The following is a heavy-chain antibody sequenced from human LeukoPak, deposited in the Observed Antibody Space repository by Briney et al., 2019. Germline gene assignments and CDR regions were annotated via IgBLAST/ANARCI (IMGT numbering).Heavy chain of an antibody. CDR3: ARVSKPGWYDYYYMDV. Sequence: GGSLRLSCAASGFTFSDYYMSWIRQAPGKGLEWVSYISSSGSTIYYADSVQGRFTISRDNSQNTLYLQMDSLRVEDTAVYYCARVSKPGWYDYYYMDVWGKGTTVTVSS. CDR1: GFTFSDYY. J-gene: IGHJ6*03. CDR2: ISSSGSTI. V-gene: IGHV3-11*04. D-gene: IGHD2/OR15-2a*01.